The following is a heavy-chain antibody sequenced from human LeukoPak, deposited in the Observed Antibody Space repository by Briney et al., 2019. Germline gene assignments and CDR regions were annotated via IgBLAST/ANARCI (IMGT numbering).Heavy chain of an antibody. CDR3: ARCRENDFWSGSPVDH. Sequence: GRSLRLSCEAYGFFFSSYCMHLVRQAPGKGLEWLAVISGDGTNKYYAESVKGRFTISRDNSKTTVLVQLNSLRVEDTAVYYCARCRENDFWSGSPVDHWGQGTLVTVSS. D-gene: IGHD3-3*01. J-gene: IGHJ4*02. V-gene: IGHV3-30-3*01. CDR2: ISGDGTNK. CDR1: GFFFSSYC.